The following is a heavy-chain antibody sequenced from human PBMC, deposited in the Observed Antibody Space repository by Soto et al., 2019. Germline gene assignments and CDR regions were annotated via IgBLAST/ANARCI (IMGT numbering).Heavy chain of an antibody. CDR3: VRGMMATIFLVQDYYFDY. V-gene: IGHV4-59*01. CDR1: GGSISSYY. CDR2: IYYSGST. J-gene: IGHJ4*02. D-gene: IGHD5-12*01. Sequence: PSETLSLTCTVSGGSISSYYWSWIRQPPGKGLEWIGYIYYSGSTNYNPSLKSRVTISVDTSKNQFSLKLSSVTAADTAVYYCVRGMMATIFLVQDYYFDYWGQGTLVTVSS.